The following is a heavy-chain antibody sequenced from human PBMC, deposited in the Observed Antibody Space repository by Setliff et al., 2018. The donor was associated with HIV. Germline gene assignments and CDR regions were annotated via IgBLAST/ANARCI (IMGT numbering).Heavy chain of an antibody. V-gene: IGHV4-38-2*01. Sequence: PSETLSLTCAVSGYSISSGYYWGWIRQPPGKGLEWIGSIYHSGSTFYNPSLKSRLTLSLDTSKNQFSLKVTSVTAADTAAYYCARRAAATTNFDYWGQGTLVTVSS. CDR3: ARRAAATTNFDY. CDR2: IYHSGST. CDR1: GYSISSGYY. J-gene: IGHJ4*02. D-gene: IGHD2-15*01.